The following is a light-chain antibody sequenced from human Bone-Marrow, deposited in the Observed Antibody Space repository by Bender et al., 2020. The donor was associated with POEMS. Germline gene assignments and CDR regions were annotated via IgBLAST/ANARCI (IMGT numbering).Light chain of an antibody. CDR2: SSH. V-gene: IGLV1-44*01. Sequence: QSVLTQPPSASGTPGQRVTISCSGGSSNIGAHAVNWYQHLPGTAPKLLIYSSHRRPSEVPDRFSGSRSGTSASLAISGLQSEDEADYYCAVWDDSLNGWVCGGGNKLTVL. J-gene: IGLJ3*02. CDR1: SSNIGAHA. CDR3: AVWDDSLNGWV.